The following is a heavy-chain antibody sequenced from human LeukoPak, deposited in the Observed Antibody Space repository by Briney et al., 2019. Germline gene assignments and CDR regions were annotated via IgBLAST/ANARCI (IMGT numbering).Heavy chain of an antibody. Sequence: SETLSLTCTVSGGSISSYYWSWIRQPPGKGLEWIGYIYYSGSTNYNPSLKSRVTISVDTSKNQFSLKLSSVTAADTAVYYCARISVDGGSRHFDIWGQGTMVTVSS. CDR3: ARISVDGGSRHFDI. CDR2: IYYSGST. CDR1: GGSISSYY. D-gene: IGHD1-26*01. V-gene: IGHV4-59*01. J-gene: IGHJ3*02.